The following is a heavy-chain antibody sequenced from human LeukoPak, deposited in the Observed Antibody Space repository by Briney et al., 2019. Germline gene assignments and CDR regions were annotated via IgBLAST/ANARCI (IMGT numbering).Heavy chain of an antibody. J-gene: IGHJ5*02. CDR2: IHYTGST. V-gene: IGHV4-39*07. CDR1: GGSISSSNYY. CDR3: ARDSQYDSSGHAP. Sequence: SETLSLTCIVSGGSISSSNYYWAWIRQPPGKGLEWIGSIHYTGSTYYSASLKSRVTISVDTSKNQFSLKLPSVTAADTAVYYCARDSQYDSSGHAPWGQGILVTVSS. D-gene: IGHD3-22*01.